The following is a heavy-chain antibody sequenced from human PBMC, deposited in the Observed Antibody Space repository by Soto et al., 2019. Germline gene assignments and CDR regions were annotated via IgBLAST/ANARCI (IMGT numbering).Heavy chain of an antibody. CDR1: GYTFTSYA. J-gene: IGHJ4*02. CDR2: INAGNGNT. V-gene: IGHV1-3*05. CDR3: ARGGPPIDY. D-gene: IGHD3-10*01. Sequence: QVQLVQSGAEEKKPGASVKVSCKASGYTFTSYAMHWVRQAPGQRLEWMGWINAGNGNTNYPQKFQGRVTITRDTSASTAYMELSSLRSEDTAVYYCARGGPPIDYWGQGTLVTVSS.